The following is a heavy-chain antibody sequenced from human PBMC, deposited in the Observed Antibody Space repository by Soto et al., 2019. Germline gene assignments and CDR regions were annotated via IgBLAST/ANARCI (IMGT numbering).Heavy chain of an antibody. J-gene: IGHJ6*03. CDR3: ARDTAAGTNYYYYMDV. CDR1: GGSISSYY. D-gene: IGHD6-13*01. CDR2: IYYSGST. V-gene: IGHV4-59*01. Sequence: PSETLSLTCTVSGGSISSYYWSWIRQPPGKGLERIGYIYYSGSTNYNPSLKSRVTISVDTSKNQFSLKLSSVTAADTAVYYCARDTAAGTNYYYYMDVWGKGTTVTVSS.